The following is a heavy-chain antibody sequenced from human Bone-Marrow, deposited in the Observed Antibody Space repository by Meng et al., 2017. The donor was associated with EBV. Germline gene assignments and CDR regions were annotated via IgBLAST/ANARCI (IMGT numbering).Heavy chain of an antibody. J-gene: IGHJ4*02. D-gene: IGHD3-9*01. CDR2: INHSGST. CDR1: GGSFRGYY. Sequence: QVQIQQGGAGLLKSSXXXXLTCAVYGGSFRGYYWSWIRQPPGKGLEWIGEINHSGSTNYNPSLKSRVTISVDTSKKQFSLKMSSVTAADTAVYYCARGRTISGHYPGDYWGQGTLVTVSS. CDR3: ARGRTISGHYPGDY. V-gene: IGHV4-34*01.